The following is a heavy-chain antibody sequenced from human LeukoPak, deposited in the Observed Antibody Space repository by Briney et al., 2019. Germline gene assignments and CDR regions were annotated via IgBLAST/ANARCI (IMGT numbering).Heavy chain of an antibody. CDR2: IYYSGST. Sequence: PSETLSLTCTVSGGPISSYYWSWIRQPPGKGLEWIGYIYYSGSTNYNPSLKSRVTISVDTSKNQFSLKLSSVTAADTAVYYCARTVEIDYYYGMDVWGQGTTVTVSS. CDR1: GGPISSYY. J-gene: IGHJ6*02. D-gene: IGHD5-12*01. CDR3: ARTVEIDYYYGMDV. V-gene: IGHV4-59*01.